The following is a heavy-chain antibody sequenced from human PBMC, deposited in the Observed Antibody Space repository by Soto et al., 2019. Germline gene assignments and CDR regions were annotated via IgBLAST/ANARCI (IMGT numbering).Heavy chain of an antibody. V-gene: IGHV1-69*01. Sequence: QVQLVQSGAEVKKPGSSVKVSCKASGGTFSSYAISWVRQAPGQGLDLMGGIIPIFGAAKYAQKFQGRVTITADESTSTAYMELSSLRSEDTAVYYCARLNIGYCSSTSCYSVDVWGQGTTVTVSS. CDR1: GGTFSSYA. D-gene: IGHD2-2*01. CDR3: ARLNIGYCSSTSCYSVDV. CDR2: IIPIFGAA. J-gene: IGHJ6*02.